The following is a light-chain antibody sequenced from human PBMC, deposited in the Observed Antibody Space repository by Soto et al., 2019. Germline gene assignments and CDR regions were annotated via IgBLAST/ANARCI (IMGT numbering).Light chain of an antibody. Sequence: DIQMTQSPSSLSAPVGDRVTIACRASQSISSNLNWYQQKPGKALNPLICPPSTLQRGVPSRFSGSGSGTDLTLTISRLQPEDFATYYCQQSYSTPHTFGQGTKLEIK. V-gene: IGKV1-39*01. J-gene: IGKJ2*01. CDR1: QSISSN. CDR2: PPS. CDR3: QQSYSTPHT.